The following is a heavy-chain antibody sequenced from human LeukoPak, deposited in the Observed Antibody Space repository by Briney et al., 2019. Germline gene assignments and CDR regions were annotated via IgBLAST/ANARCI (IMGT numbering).Heavy chain of an antibody. Sequence: GASVKVSCKASGYTFTTYAIHWVRQAPGQTLEWLGWINPANGYTKYSQQIQGRVTITRDTSASTAYMELSSLRSDDKAVYYCARLYYYDSSGYYYDYYYMDVWGKGTTVTISS. CDR1: GYTFTTYA. CDR2: INPANGYT. J-gene: IGHJ6*03. CDR3: ARLYYYDSSGYYYDYYYMDV. V-gene: IGHV1-3*01. D-gene: IGHD3-22*01.